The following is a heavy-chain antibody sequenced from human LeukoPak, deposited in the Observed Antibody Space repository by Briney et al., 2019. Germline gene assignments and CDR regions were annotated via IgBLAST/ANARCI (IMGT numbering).Heavy chain of an antibody. CDR3: AKGPHDRGYWYFDL. CDR1: GFTFSSYA. J-gene: IGHJ2*01. CDR2: ISGSGGST. V-gene: IGHV3-23*01. Sequence: GGSLRLSCAASGFTFSSYAMSWVRQAPGKGLEWVSAISGSGGSTYYADSVKGRFTIFRDNSRNTLYLQMNSLRAEDTAVYYCAKGPHDRGYWYFDLWGRGTLVLVSS.